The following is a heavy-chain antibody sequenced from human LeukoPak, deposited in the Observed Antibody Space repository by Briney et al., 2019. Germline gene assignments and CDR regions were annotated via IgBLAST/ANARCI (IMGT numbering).Heavy chain of an antibody. CDR2: IKQEGREK. D-gene: IGHD4-17*01. CDR3: ARDPYGDYYFDF. J-gene: IGHJ4*02. Sequence: GGALRLSCAASGVTFSSYYMSWGRQAPGRGGEWVANIKQEGREKYYVGSVKGRVTISRDNPKNSLYLKMHTLRAEDTAVYYCARDPYGDYYFDFWGQGTLLTVSS. CDR1: GVTFSSYY. V-gene: IGHV3-7*03.